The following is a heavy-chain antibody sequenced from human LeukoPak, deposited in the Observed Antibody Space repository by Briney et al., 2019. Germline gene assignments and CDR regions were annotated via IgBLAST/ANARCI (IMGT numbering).Heavy chain of an antibody. CDR3: ARWYDFLDY. J-gene: IGHJ4*02. V-gene: IGHV4-34*01. D-gene: IGHD3-16*01. Sequence: SETLSLTCAVYGGSFSGYYWSWIRQPPGKGLEWIGEINHSGSTNYNLSLKSRVTISVDTSKNQFSLKLSSVTAADTAVYYCARWYDFLDYWGQGTLVTVSS. CDR1: GGSFSGYY. CDR2: INHSGST.